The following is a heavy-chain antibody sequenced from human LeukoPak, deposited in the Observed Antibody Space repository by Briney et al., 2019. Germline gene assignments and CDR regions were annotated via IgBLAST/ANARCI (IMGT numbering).Heavy chain of an antibody. J-gene: IGHJ4*02. CDR1: GDSLSTNSGA. D-gene: IGHD6-19*01. Sequence: PSQTLSLTCAISGDSLSTNSGAWNWIRQSPSRGLEWLGRTYYRSKWYNDYAVSAKSRLTINPDTSKNQFSLQLNSVSREHTAVYYCAREEAGTYSFDDWGQGTLVTVSS. CDR2: TYYRSKWYN. CDR3: AREEAGTYSFDD. V-gene: IGHV6-1*01.